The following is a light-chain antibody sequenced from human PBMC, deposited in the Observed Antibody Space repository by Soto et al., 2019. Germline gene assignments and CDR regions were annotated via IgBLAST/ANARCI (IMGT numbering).Light chain of an antibody. CDR1: QSVSSSY. J-gene: IGKJ4*01. CDR3: QQYDNSFS. Sequence: EIVLTQSPGTLSLSPGERATLSCRASQSVSSSYLAWYQQKPGQAPRLLISGASNRATGIPERFSGSGSGTDFTLTITRLEPEDFAVYSCQQYDNSFSFGGGTKVEIK. V-gene: IGKV3-20*01. CDR2: GAS.